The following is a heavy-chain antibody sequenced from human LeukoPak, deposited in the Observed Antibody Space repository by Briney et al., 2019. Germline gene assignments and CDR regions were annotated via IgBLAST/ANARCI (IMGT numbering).Heavy chain of an antibody. CDR2: ISTNGGST. J-gene: IGHJ4*02. Sequence: GGSLRLSCAASGFTFSSYAMYWVRQAPGKGLEDVSAISTNGGSTYYANSVKGRFTISRDNSKNTLYLHMGSLRAEDMAVYYCAGGSSWYRGIDYWGQGTLVTVSS. V-gene: IGHV3-64*01. CDR1: GFTFSSYA. CDR3: AGGSSWYRGIDY. D-gene: IGHD6-13*01.